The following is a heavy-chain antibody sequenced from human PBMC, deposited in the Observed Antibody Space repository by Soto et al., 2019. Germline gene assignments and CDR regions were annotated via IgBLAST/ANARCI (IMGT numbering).Heavy chain of an antibody. J-gene: IGHJ4*02. CDR2: IKSKTDGGTT. D-gene: IGHD3-22*01. CDR3: TTDPVTMIVVVPSSG. CDR1: GFTFSNAW. V-gene: IGHV3-15*07. Sequence: GGSLRLSCAASGFTFSNAWMNWVRQAPGKELEWVGRIKSKTDGGTTDYAAPVKGRFTISRDDSKNKLYLQMNSLKTEDTAVYYCTTDPVTMIVVVPSSGWGQGTLVTVSS.